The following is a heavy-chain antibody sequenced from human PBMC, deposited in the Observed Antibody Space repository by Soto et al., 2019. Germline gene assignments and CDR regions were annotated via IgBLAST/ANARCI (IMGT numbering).Heavy chain of an antibody. CDR2: IYDSGST. CDR3: GRGTKYYYQGMDV. V-gene: IGHV4-59*01. J-gene: IGHJ6*02. Sequence: PSETLSLTCTVSGDSINNYYWTWIRQTPGKGLEWIGYIYDSGSTSYNPSLKSRLTISVDTSKNQFSLRLKSVTAADTPVYYFGRGTKYYYQGMDVWGQGTTVTVSS. CDR1: GDSINNYY.